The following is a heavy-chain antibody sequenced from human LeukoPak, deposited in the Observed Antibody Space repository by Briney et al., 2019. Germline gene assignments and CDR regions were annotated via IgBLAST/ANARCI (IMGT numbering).Heavy chain of an antibody. V-gene: IGHV3-23*01. CDR2: IEYSGGSA. Sequence: PGGSLRLSCTVSGFTLSSYEMSWIRQAPGKGLEWVSSIEYSGGSAYYADSVKGRFTISRDDSKNTLYLQMNSLRAEDTAVYYCARVIDFWSGYRAYYMDVWGKGTTVTVSS. CDR1: GFTLSSYE. D-gene: IGHD3-3*01. CDR3: ARVIDFWSGYRAYYMDV. J-gene: IGHJ6*03.